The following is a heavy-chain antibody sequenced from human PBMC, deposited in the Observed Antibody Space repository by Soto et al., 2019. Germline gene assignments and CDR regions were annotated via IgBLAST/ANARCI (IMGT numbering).Heavy chain of an antibody. CDR2: ISYDGSSK. D-gene: IGHD3-3*01. V-gene: IGHV3-30*18. Sequence: QVQLVESGGGVVQPGRSLRLSCAASGFTFSSYGMHWVRQAPGKGLEWVAVISYDGSSKYSADSVKGRFTISRDNSKNTLYLKMSSMRAEDTAVYYCAKERDFWSGSPTFDPWGQGTLVTVSS. CDR1: GFTFSSYG. CDR3: AKERDFWSGSPTFDP. J-gene: IGHJ5*02.